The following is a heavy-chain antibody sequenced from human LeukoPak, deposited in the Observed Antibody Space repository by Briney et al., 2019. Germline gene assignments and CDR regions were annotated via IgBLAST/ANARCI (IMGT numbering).Heavy chain of an antibody. CDR2: GDYSGGK. Sequence: SETLSLTCTVSGDSFSSVTDYWAWIRQPPGKGLEWIASGDYSGGKYYNPSLESRVAISTDMSKSQISLKLTSVTGADTAVYYCARVGAARGFDYWGQGTLVAVSS. CDR3: ARVGAARGFDY. D-gene: IGHD6-6*01. CDR1: GDSFSSVTDY. J-gene: IGHJ4*02. V-gene: IGHV4-39*07.